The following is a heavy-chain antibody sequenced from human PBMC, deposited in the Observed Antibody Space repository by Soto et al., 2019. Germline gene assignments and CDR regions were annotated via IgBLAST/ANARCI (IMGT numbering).Heavy chain of an antibody. V-gene: IGHV3-30*18. CDR2: ISYDGSNK. CDR3: AKDVLRFLEWLAFYGMDV. Sequence: HVQLVESGGGVVQPGRSLRLSCAASGFTFSSYGMHWVRQAPGKGLEWVAVISYDGSNKYYADSVKGRFTISRDNSKNTLYLQMNSLRAEATAVYYCAKDVLRFLEWLAFYGMDVWGQGTTVTVSS. J-gene: IGHJ6*02. D-gene: IGHD3-3*01. CDR1: GFTFSSYG.